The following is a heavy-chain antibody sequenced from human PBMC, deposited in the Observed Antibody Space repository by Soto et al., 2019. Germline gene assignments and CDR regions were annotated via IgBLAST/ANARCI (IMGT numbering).Heavy chain of an antibody. J-gene: IGHJ6*03. Sequence: PGGSLRLSCAASGFTFSSYAMSWVRQAPGKGLEWVSAISGSGGSTYYADSVKGRFTISRDNSKNTLYLQMNSLRAEDTAVYYCAKGADCTNGVCHFYYYYYYYMDVWGKGTTVTVSS. CDR1: GFTFSSYA. CDR3: AKGADCTNGVCHFYYYYYYYMDV. CDR2: ISGSGGST. D-gene: IGHD2-8*01. V-gene: IGHV3-23*01.